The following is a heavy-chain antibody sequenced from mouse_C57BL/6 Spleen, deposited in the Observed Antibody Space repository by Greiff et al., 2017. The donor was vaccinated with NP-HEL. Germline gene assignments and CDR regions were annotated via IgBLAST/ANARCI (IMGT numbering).Heavy chain of an antibody. CDR2: IDPSDSYT. CDR3: ARGYGNYGFDY. J-gene: IGHJ2*01. CDR1: GYTFTSYW. D-gene: IGHD2-10*02. V-gene: IGHV1-50*01. Sequence: QVQLQQPGAELVKPGASVKLSCKASGYTFTSYWMQWVKQRPGQGLEWIGEIDPSDSYTNYNQKFKGKATLTVDTSSSTAYMQLSSLTSEDSAVYYCARGYGNYGFDYWGQGTTLTVSS.